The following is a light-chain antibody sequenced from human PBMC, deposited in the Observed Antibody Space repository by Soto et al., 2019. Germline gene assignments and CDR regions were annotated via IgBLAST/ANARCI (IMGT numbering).Light chain of an antibody. V-gene: IGKV1-39*01. Sequence: IQMTQSPSSLSASVVGRVTITCRASQSISSYLNWYQQKPGKAPKLLIYAASSLQSGVPSRFSGSGSGTDFTLTISSLQPEDFATYYCQQSWTFGQGTKVDIK. CDR3: QQSWT. J-gene: IGKJ1*01. CDR1: QSISSY. CDR2: AAS.